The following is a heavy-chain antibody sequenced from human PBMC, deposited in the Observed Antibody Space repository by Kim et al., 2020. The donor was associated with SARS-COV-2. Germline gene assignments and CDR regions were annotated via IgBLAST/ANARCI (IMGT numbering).Heavy chain of an antibody. D-gene: IGHD2-21*02. CDR1: GGSISSYY. V-gene: IGHV4-59*01. CDR2: IYYSGST. Sequence: SETLSLTCTVSGGSISSYYWSWIRQPPGKGLEWIGYIYYSGSTNYNPSLKSRVTISVDTSKNQFSLKLSSVTAADTAVYYCARDLECGGDCFMGAFDIWG. CDR3: ARDLECGGDCFMGAFDI. J-gene: IGHJ3*02.